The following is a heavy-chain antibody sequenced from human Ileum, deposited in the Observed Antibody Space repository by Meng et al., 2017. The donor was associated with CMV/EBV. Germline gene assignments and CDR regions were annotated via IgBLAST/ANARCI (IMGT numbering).Heavy chain of an antibody. CDR2: IYPGDSDT. Sequence: GESLKISCEGSGYSFSHYWIGWVRQMPGKGLEWMGCIYPGDSDTRYSPSFEGQVTISADMSTNTAYLQWSSLQASDTAMYYCARGTTSSRSFDYWGQGTLVTVSS. J-gene: IGHJ4*02. CDR3: ARGTTSSRSFDY. CDR1: GYSFSHYW. D-gene: IGHD6-6*01. V-gene: IGHV5-51*01.